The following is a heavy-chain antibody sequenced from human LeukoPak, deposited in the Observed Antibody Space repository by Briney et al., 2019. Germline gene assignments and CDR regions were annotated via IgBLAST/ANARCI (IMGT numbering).Heavy chain of an antibody. CDR2: IYSGGST. CDR3: AREKYYYGSGSYNNWFDP. CDR1: GFTVSSNY. J-gene: IGHJ5*02. Sequence: PGGSLRLSCAASGFTVSSNYMSWVRQAPGKGLEWVSVIYSGGSTYYADSVKGRFTISRDNSKNTLYLQMNSLRAEDTAVYYCAREKYYYGSGSYNNWFDPWGQGTLVTVSS. V-gene: IGHV3-53*01. D-gene: IGHD3-10*01.